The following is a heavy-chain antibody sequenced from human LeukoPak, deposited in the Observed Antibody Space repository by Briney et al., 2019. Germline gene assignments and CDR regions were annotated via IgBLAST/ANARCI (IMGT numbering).Heavy chain of an antibody. CDR2: IYYSGST. CDR1: GVSISSYY. V-gene: IGHV4-59*01. CDR3: ACSSRYDSDFDY. D-gene: IGHD5-12*01. Sequence: PSETLSLTCIVSGVSISSYYWSWVRQPPGKGLEWIGYIYYSGSTNYNLSLKSRATISMDTPKNQFSLKLSSVTAADTAVYYCACSSRYDSDFDYWGQGTLVTVSS. J-gene: IGHJ4*02.